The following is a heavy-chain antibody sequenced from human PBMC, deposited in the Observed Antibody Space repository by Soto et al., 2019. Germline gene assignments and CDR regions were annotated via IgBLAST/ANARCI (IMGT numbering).Heavy chain of an antibody. D-gene: IGHD3-10*01. CDR1: GGTFSSYA. Sequence: GASVKVSCKASGGTFSSYAISWVRQAPGQGLECMGGIIPVFGTANYAQKFQGRVTINADESTSTVYMELSSVTAADTAVYYCARNHDYYYASHFDYWGQGTLVTVSS. CDR3: ARNHDYYYASHFDY. J-gene: IGHJ4*02. CDR2: IIPVFGTA. V-gene: IGHV1-69*13.